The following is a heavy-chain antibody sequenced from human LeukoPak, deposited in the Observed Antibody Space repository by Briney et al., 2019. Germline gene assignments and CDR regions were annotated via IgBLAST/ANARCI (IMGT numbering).Heavy chain of an antibody. CDR3: GRGLTIFGVVNDGLDI. D-gene: IGHD3-3*01. Sequence: PGGSLRLSCAASGFTFSSYWMNWVRQAPGKGLVWVSRIDTDGSSTTYADSVKGRCTISRDNAKNMLYLQMNTLIAEDTAVYYCGRGLTIFGVVNDGLDIWGQGTKVTVSS. CDR2: IDTDGSST. V-gene: IGHV3-74*01. CDR1: GFTFSSYW. J-gene: IGHJ3*02.